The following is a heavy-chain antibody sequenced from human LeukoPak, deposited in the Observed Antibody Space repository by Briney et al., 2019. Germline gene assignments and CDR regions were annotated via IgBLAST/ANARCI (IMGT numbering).Heavy chain of an antibody. CDR1: GFTFSSYG. Sequence: GGSLRLSCAASGFTFSSYGMSWVRQAPGKALEWVSAIRSSGDSTYYADSVKGRFTISRDNSKNTLYLQMNSLRAEDTAVYYCAKDRDMITFGGVDFDYWGQGTLVTVSS. J-gene: IGHJ4*02. V-gene: IGHV3-23*01. CDR3: AKDRDMITFGGVDFDY. CDR2: IRSSGDST. D-gene: IGHD3-16*01.